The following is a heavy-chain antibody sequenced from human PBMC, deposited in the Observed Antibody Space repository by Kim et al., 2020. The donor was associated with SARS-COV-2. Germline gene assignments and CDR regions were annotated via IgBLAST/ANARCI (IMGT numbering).Heavy chain of an antibody. CDR3: ARGGDSSGYYYSSYWYFDL. CDR1: GFTFSSYD. CDR2: IGTAGDT. J-gene: IGHJ2*01. V-gene: IGHV3-13*04. D-gene: IGHD3-22*01. Sequence: GGSLRLSCAASGFTFSSYDMHWVRQATGKGLEWVSAIGTAGDTYYPGSVKGRFTISRENAKNSLYLQMNSLRAGDTAVYYCARGGDSSGYYYSSYWYFDLWGRGTLVTVSS.